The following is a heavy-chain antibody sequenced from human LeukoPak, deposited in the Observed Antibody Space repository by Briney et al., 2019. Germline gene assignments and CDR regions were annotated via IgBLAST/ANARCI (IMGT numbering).Heavy chain of an antibody. V-gene: IGHV4-38-2*01. D-gene: IGHD6-19*01. CDR1: GYSISSGYY. J-gene: IGHJ3*02. CDR3: ARSVVAGGTDAFPI. Sequence: SETLSLTCAVSGYSISSGYYWGWIRQPPGKGLEWIGSISHSGSTYYSPSLKSRVTISIDTSQNQFSLKLSSVTAADTAVYYCARSVVAGGTDAFPIWGPGTMVTVSS. CDR2: ISHSGST.